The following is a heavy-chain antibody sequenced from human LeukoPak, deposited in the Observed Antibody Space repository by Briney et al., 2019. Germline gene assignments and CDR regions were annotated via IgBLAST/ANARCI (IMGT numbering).Heavy chain of an antibody. Sequence: SETLSLTCTVSGGSISTYYWTWIRQPPGKGLEWIGYIYYSGSTNYNPSLKSRVTISIDASKNQFSLKLNSGTAADTAVYYCARGHKVTNFDYWGQGALVTVSS. CDR1: GGSISTYY. D-gene: IGHD2-21*02. V-gene: IGHV4-59*01. J-gene: IGHJ4*02. CDR3: ARGHKVTNFDY. CDR2: IYYSGST.